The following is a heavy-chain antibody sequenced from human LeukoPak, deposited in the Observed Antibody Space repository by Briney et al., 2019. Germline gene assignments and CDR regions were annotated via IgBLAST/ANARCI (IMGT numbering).Heavy chain of an antibody. CDR1: GGSFSGYY. CDR3: ARGFPNPGGTMVRGVINFDY. D-gene: IGHD3-10*01. V-gene: IGHV4-34*01. J-gene: IGHJ4*02. Sequence: SETLSLTCAVYGGSFSGYYRSWVRQPPGKGLEWIGEINHSGSTNYNPSLKSRVTISVDTSKNQFSLKLSSVTAADTAVYYCARGFPNPGGTMVRGVINFDYWGQGTLVTVSS. CDR2: INHSGST.